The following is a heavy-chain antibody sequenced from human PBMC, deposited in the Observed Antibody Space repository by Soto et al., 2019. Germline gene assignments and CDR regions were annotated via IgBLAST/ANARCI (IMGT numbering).Heavy chain of an antibody. CDR3: FGNMFWRGY. Sequence: QVQLVESGGGVVQPGRSLRLSCAASGFTFRSYGMQWVRQAPGKGLEWISLISHDGSNRYYADSVKGRFTISRDNSNNALFLQLNSLRPEDTAMYYCFGNMFWRGYWGQGALVTVSS. V-gene: IGHV3-30*03. J-gene: IGHJ4*02. CDR1: GFTFRSYG. D-gene: IGHD3-10*02. CDR2: ISHDGSNR.